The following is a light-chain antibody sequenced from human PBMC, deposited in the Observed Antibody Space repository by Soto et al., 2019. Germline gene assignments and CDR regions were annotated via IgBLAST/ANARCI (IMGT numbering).Light chain of an antibody. V-gene: IGLV2-23*02. CDR3: CSYAAGSTYV. J-gene: IGLJ1*01. CDR2: EVN. CDR1: SSDVGSYNL. Sequence: QSALTQPASVSGSPGQSITISCTGTSSDVGSYNLVSWYQHHPGKAPKLMIFEVNKRPSGVSNRFSGSKSGNTASLTISGLQAEDEADYYCCSYAAGSTYVFGTGTKLTVL.